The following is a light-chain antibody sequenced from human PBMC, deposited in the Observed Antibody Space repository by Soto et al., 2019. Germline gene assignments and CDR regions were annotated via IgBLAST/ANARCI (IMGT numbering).Light chain of an antibody. Sequence: DIQMTQSPSSLSASVGDRVTITCRASQNISSYLNWYQQKPGKAPKLLIYAASSLQSGVPSRFSGSGSGTDFILTIGSLQPEDFATYYCQQSYSSPRTFGGGTKVEIK. J-gene: IGKJ4*01. CDR1: QNISSY. CDR2: AAS. V-gene: IGKV1-39*01. CDR3: QQSYSSPRT.